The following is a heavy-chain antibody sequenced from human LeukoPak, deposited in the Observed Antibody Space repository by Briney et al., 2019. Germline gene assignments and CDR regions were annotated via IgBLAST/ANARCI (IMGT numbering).Heavy chain of an antibody. CDR1: GFTFSSNW. J-gene: IGHJ6*02. Sequence: AGSLRLSCAASGFTFSSNWMHWVRQAQGKGLVWVLRINSDGSSTSYADSVKGRFTISRDNAKNTLYLQMNSLRAEDTAVYYCATGQGHGMDVWGQGTTVTVSS. CDR2: INSDGSST. CDR3: ATGQGHGMDV. V-gene: IGHV3-74*01. D-gene: IGHD1-14*01.